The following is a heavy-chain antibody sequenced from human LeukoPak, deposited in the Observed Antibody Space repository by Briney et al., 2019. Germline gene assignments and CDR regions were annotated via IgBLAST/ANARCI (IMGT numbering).Heavy chain of an antibody. Sequence: PGGSLRLSCAASGFTFSGAWMSWVRQAPGKGLEWVGRIKSKRDGETTEYAAPVQGRFTISRDDSGDMLYLQMNTLKTEDTAVYYCTREWYGELPYWGQGTLVTVSS. J-gene: IGHJ4*02. V-gene: IGHV3-15*01. D-gene: IGHD3-10*01. CDR3: TREWYGELPY. CDR2: IKSKRDGETT. CDR1: GFTFSGAW.